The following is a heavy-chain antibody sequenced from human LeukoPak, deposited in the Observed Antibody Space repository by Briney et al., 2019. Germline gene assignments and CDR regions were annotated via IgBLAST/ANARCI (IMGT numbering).Heavy chain of an antibody. D-gene: IGHD2-15*01. V-gene: IGHV3-23*01. CDR3: AKCSRTCYLRWFDP. CDR2: ISDNGIDT. CDR1: GFTLSSCA. Sequence: GGSLTLTCVASGFTLSSCAMSWVRQAPGKGLDWVAAISDNGIDTEYADSVSGRFTISSDTSKHTLYLQMSSLRAEDTAVYYCAKCSRTCYLRWFDPWGEGTLVTVSS. J-gene: IGHJ5*02.